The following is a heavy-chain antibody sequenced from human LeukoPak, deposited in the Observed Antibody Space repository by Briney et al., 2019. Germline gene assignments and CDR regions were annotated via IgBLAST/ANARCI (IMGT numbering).Heavy chain of an antibody. J-gene: IGHJ4*02. Sequence: SQTLSLTCAVSGGSISSGGYSWGWIRQPPGKGLEWIGYIYHTGSTYYNPSLKSRVTISVDTSKNQFSLKLSSVTAADTAVYYCARGAKLAAAGTDYFDYWGQGTLVTVSS. CDR2: IYHTGST. V-gene: IGHV4-30-2*01. D-gene: IGHD6-13*01. CDR3: ARGAKLAAAGTDYFDY. CDR1: GGSISSGGYS.